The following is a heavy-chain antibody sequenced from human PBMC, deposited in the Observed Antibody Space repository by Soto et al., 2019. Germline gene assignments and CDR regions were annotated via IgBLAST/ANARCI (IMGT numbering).Heavy chain of an antibody. D-gene: IGHD1-26*01. CDR1: GYTFTSYG. Sequence: GASVKVSCKASGYTFTSYGISWVRQAPGQGLEWMGWISAYSGNTNYAQKLQGRVTMTTDTSTSTAYMELRSLRSDDTAVYYCAREGIVGATTSYYYYGMDVWGQGTTVTVSS. J-gene: IGHJ6*02. CDR3: AREGIVGATTSYYYYGMDV. V-gene: IGHV1-18*01. CDR2: ISAYSGNT.